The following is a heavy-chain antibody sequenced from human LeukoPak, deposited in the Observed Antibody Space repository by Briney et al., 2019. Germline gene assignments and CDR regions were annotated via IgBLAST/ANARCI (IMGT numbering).Heavy chain of an antibody. Sequence: SETLSLTCTVSGGSISSYYWSWIRQPPGKGLEWIGYIYYSGSTNYNPSLKSRVTISVDTSKNQFSLKLSSVTAADTAVYYCARRSPSYGSGSYYRGWFDPWGQGTLVTVSS. CDR3: ARRSPSYGSGSYYRGWFDP. V-gene: IGHV4-59*12. CDR2: IYYSGST. J-gene: IGHJ5*02. D-gene: IGHD3-10*01. CDR1: GGSISSYY.